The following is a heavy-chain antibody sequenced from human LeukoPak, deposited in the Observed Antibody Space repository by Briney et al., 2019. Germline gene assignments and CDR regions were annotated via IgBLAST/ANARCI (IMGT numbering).Heavy chain of an antibody. J-gene: IGHJ1*01. CDR1: GFNVSYNY. V-gene: IGHV3-53*01. Sequence: GSLRLFCSASGFNVSYNYMNWVRQAPGEGLEWGLVIYSGGSTYYADSVKGRFTISRDNSKNTLYLRMNSLRAEDTAVYYCAGVSGTDGAEYFQHWGQGTLVTVSS. CDR2: IYSGGST. D-gene: IGHD5-24*01. CDR3: AGVSGTDGAEYFQH.